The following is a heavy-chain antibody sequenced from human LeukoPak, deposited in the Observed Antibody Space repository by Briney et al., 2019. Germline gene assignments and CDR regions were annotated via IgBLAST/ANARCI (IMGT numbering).Heavy chain of an antibody. CDR2: INHSGST. Sequence: SETLSLTCTVSGGSISSDGYYWSWIRQPPGKGLEWIGEINHSGSTNYNPSFKSRVTISVDTSKNQFSLKLSSVTAADTAVYYCARCSGWYLKYWFDPWGQGTLVTVSS. V-gene: IGHV4-34*01. D-gene: IGHD6-19*01. J-gene: IGHJ5*02. CDR1: GGSISSDGYY. CDR3: ARCSGWYLKYWFDP.